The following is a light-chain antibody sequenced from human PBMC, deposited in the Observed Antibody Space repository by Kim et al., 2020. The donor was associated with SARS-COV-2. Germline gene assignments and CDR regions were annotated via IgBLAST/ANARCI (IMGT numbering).Light chain of an antibody. V-gene: IGKV1-33*01. Sequence: DIQMTQSPSSLSASVGDRVTITCQASQDISNYLNWYQQKPGKAPKLLIYDASNLETGVPSRFGGSGSGTDFTFTISSLQPEDIATYYCQQYDNLPLTFGRGTKVDIK. CDR2: DAS. CDR1: QDISNY. CDR3: QQYDNLPLT. J-gene: IGKJ4*01.